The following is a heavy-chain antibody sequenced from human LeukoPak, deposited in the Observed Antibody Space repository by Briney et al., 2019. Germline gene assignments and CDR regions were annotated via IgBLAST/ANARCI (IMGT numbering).Heavy chain of an antibody. J-gene: IGHJ4*02. CDR2: ISGSRGGT. CDR3: AKWGCSGGDCYPFDY. D-gene: IGHD2-15*01. Sequence: PGGSLRLSCAASGFTFSTYAMSWVRQAPGKGLEWVSAISGSRGGTYHADSVKGRFTISRDNSKNTLYLQMNSLRAEDTAVYYCAKWGCSGGDCYPFDYWGQGTLVTVSS. V-gene: IGHV3-23*01. CDR1: GFTFSTYA.